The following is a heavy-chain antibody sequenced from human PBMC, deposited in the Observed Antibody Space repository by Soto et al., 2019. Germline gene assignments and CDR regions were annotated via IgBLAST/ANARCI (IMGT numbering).Heavy chain of an antibody. CDR2: IFSNDEK. V-gene: IGHV2-26*01. Sequence: QVTLKESGPVLVKPTETLTLTCTVSGFSLSNARMGVSWIRQPPGKALEWLAHIFSNDEKSYSTSLKSRLTTSKDTSKSQVVLTMTNMDPVDTATYYCARMVRYSDQDYDFWSGYLDYYYGMDVWGQGTTVTVSS. CDR1: GFSLSNARMG. CDR3: ARMVRYSDQDYDFWSGYLDYYYGMDV. D-gene: IGHD3-3*01. J-gene: IGHJ6*02.